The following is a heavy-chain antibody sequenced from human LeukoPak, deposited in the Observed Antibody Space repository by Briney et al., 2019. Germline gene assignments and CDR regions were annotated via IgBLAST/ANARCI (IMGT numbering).Heavy chain of an antibody. V-gene: IGHV4-59*01. D-gene: IGHD6-19*01. CDR1: GVSISSYY. CDR2: IYYSGST. CDR3: AREGSSGWYGWFDP. J-gene: IGHJ5*02. Sequence: TSETLSLTCTVSGVSISSYYWSWIRQFPGKGLEWIGYIYYSGSTNYNPSLKSRVTISVDTSKNQFSLKLSSVTAADTAVYYCAREGSSGWYGWFDPWGQGTLVTVSS.